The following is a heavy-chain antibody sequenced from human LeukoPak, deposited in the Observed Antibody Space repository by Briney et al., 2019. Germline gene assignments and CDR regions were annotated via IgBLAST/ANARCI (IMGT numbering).Heavy chain of an antibody. CDR3: AKAPDRYYYDSSGYYFDY. J-gene: IGHJ4*02. V-gene: IGHV3-9*01. CDR1: GFTFDDYA. D-gene: IGHD3-22*01. CDR2: ISWNSGSI. Sequence: GGSLRLSCAASGFTFDDYAMHWVRQAPGKGLEWVSGISWNSGSIGYADSVKGRFTISRDNAKNSLYLQMNSLSAEDTALYYCAKAPDRYYYDSSGYYFDYWGQGTLVTVSS.